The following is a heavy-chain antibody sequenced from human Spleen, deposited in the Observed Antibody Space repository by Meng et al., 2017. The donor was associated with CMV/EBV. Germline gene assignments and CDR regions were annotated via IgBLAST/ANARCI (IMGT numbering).Heavy chain of an antibody. Sequence: GESLKISCAASGFTFSSYWMSWVRQAPGKGLEWVANIKQDGSEKYYVDSVKGRFTISRDNAKNSLYLQMNSLRAEDTAVYYCARVPRGYCSGGSCYSYYYYYGMDVWGQGTTVTVSS. CDR3: ARVPRGYCSGGSCYSYYYYYGMDV. CDR2: IKQDGSEK. CDR1: GFTFSSYW. J-gene: IGHJ6*02. D-gene: IGHD2-15*01. V-gene: IGHV3-7*01.